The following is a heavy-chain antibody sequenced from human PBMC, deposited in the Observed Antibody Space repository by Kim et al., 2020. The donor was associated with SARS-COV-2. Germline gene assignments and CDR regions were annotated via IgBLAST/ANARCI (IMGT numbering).Heavy chain of an antibody. CDR2: IRSKANSYAT. J-gene: IGHJ3*02. Sequence: GGSLSLSCAASGFTFSDSPMHWVRQASGKGLEWVGRIRSKANSYATAYAASVRGRFIISRDDSKNTAYLQMNSLKTEDTAVYYCTRIPGTPFAFWDAFD. CDR3: TRIPGTPFAFWDAFD. D-gene: IGHD1-1*01. CDR1: GFTFSDSP. V-gene: IGHV3-73*01.